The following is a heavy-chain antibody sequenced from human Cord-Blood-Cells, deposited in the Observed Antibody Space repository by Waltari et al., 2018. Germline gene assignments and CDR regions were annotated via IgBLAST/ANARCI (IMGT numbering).Heavy chain of an antibody. J-gene: IGHJ4*02. V-gene: IGHV2-5*01. D-gene: IGHD6-13*01. CDR2: IYWNDDK. CDR1: GFSLSTRGVG. Sequence: QITLKESGPTLVKPTQTLTLTCTFSGFSLSTRGVGVGWIRQPPGKALEWLALIYWNDDKRYSPSLKSRLTITKDTSKNQVVLTMTNMDPVDTATYYCAHRRSSSSWYGVDYFDYWGQGTLVTVSS. CDR3: AHRRSSSSWYGVDYFDY.